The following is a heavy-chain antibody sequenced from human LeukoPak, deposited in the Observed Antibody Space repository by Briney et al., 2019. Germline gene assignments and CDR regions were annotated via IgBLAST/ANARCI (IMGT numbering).Heavy chain of an antibody. CDR3: AREDLYTYPLDF. J-gene: IGHJ1*01. CDR1: GYTFTDDY. V-gene: IGHV1-2*02. D-gene: IGHD5-24*01. Sequence: GGSVKVSCRASGYTFTDDYLHWVRQAPGQGLEWMGWINPNIGDTNFAQKFQGRVTMTRDTSINTAYMELNRLTTDDTAVYYCAREDLYTYPLDFWGQGTLVTVSS. CDR2: INPNIGDT.